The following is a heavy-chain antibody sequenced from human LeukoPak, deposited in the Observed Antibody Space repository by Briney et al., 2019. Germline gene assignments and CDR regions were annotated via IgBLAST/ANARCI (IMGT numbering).Heavy chain of an antibody. CDR2: ISYDGSNK. V-gene: IGHV3-30*14. D-gene: IGHD2-15*01. CDR1: GFTFSSYA. J-gene: IGHJ4*02. Sequence: GGSLRLSCAASGFTFSSYAMHWVRQAPGKGLEWVAVISYDGSNKYYADSVKGRFTISRDNSKNTLYLQMNSLRAEDTAVYYCAREGLRYCSGGSCYPTIDYWGQGTLVTVSS. CDR3: AREGLRYCSGGSCYPTIDY.